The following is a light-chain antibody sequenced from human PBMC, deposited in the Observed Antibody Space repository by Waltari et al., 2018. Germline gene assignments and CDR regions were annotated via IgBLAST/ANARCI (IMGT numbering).Light chain of an antibody. CDR3: QEYDTLPVT. CDR1: QSVKNN. Sequence: DIQTTQAPSTLSASVADRVTLTSRASQSVKNNWAWYQQKPGKPPKVLIHKASRLESGVPSRFSGSGYGTEFTLTISSLQPDDFATYYCQEYDTLPVTFGGGTTVDVK. J-gene: IGKJ4*01. CDR2: KAS. V-gene: IGKV1-5*03.